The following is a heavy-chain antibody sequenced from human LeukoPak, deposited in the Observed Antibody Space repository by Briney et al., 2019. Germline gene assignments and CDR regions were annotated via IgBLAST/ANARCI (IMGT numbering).Heavy chain of an antibody. CDR3: ARDFFYY. J-gene: IGHJ4*02. Sequence: GGSLRLSCAASGDSGFTFSDHNMDWVRQAPGKGLEWIGRTGNKANGYTTEYAASVKGRFTISRDESENSLYLQMNSLKTEDTAVYYCARDFFYYWGQGTLVTVSS. CDR2: TGNKANGYTT. V-gene: IGHV3-72*01. CDR1: GDSGFTFSDHN.